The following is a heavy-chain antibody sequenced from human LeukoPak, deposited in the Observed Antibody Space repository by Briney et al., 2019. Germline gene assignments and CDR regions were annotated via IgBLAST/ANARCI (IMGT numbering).Heavy chain of an antibody. CDR1: GFTLGDYA. CDR3: SRGTIFGVVVMYYSGMDV. V-gene: IGHV3-49*04. Sequence: GRSLRLSCAASGFTLGDYALSLVRQAPGKGLEWVGLIRSNGYGGTTEYAASVKGRFTISRDDSKSIAYLQMNSLKTEDTAVYYCSRGTIFGVVVMYYSGMDVWGQGTTVTVSS. J-gene: IGHJ6*02. CDR2: IRSNGYGGTT. D-gene: IGHD3-3*01.